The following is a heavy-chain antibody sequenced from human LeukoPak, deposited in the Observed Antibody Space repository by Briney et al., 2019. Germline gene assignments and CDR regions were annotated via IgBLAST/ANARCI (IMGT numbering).Heavy chain of an antibody. D-gene: IGHD4-17*01. Sequence: GSLRLSCAASGFTFSSYAMSWVRQAPGEGLEWVSVIYSGGSTYYADSVKGRFTISRDNSKNTLYLQMNSLRAEDTAVYYCARVPTVTSISYYYGMDVWGQGTTVTVSS. J-gene: IGHJ6*02. V-gene: IGHV3-53*01. CDR3: ARVPTVTSISYYYGMDV. CDR1: GFTFSSYA. CDR2: IYSGGST.